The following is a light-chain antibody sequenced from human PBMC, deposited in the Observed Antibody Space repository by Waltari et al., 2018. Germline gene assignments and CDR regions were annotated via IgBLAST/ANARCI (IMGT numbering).Light chain of an antibody. CDR3: CSYLERTV. CDR1: SSAVGGYYL. V-gene: IGLV2-23*02. Sequence: QSALTQPASVSGSPGQSITISCAGTSSAVGGYYLVSWYQHHPDKAPKLLIYAVTKRPSGVSNRFSGSKSGNTASLTISGLQAEDEATYYCCSYLERTVFGGGTKLTVL. CDR2: AVT. J-gene: IGLJ2*01.